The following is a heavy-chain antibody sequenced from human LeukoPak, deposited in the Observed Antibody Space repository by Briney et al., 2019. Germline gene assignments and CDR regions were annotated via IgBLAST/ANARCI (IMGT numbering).Heavy chain of an antibody. CDR2: ISGSGGST. CDR1: GFTFSSYA. J-gene: IGHJ4*02. Sequence: PGGSLRLSCAASGFTFSSYAMSWVRQAPGKGLEWVSAISGSGGSTYYADSVKGRFTISRDDSKNTLYLQMNSLRAEDTAVYYCAKEKGAYSSSWLASNWGQGTLVTVSS. V-gene: IGHV3-23*01. D-gene: IGHD6-13*01. CDR3: AKEKGAYSSSWLASN.